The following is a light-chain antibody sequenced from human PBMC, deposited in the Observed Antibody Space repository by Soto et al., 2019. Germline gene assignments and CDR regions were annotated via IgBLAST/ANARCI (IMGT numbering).Light chain of an antibody. V-gene: IGLV2-14*01. J-gene: IGLJ7*01. CDR1: SSDIGIYKF. Sequence: QSALTQPASVSGSPGQSITISCTGTSSDIGIYKFVSWYQQSPGKAPKLILYDVSYRPSGVSNRFIGFKSGNTASLTISGLQAEDEADYYCKSYTTSNTLVFGGGTQLTVL. CDR2: DVS. CDR3: KSYTTSNTLV.